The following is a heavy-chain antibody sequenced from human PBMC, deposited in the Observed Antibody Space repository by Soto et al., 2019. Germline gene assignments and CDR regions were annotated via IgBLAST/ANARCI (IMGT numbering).Heavy chain of an antibody. D-gene: IGHD6-6*01. J-gene: IGHJ6*03. CDR3: IRAARDYYYYYMDV. Sequence: QVQLQESGPGLVKPSQTLSLTCTVSGGSISSGGYYWSWIRQHPGQGLEWIGYIYYSGSTYYNPSLKSRVTISVDTSKNQFSLKLRSVTAADTAVYYCIRAARDYYYYYMDVWGKGTTVTVSS. CDR2: IYYSGST. V-gene: IGHV4-31*03. CDR1: GGSISSGGYY.